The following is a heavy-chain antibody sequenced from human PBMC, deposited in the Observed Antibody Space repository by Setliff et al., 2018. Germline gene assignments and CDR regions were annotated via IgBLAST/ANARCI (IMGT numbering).Heavy chain of an antibody. CDR1: GYSISSGYY. D-gene: IGHD1-26*01. Sequence: KPSETLSLTCAVSGYSISSGYYWGWIRQPPGKGLEWIGSIYHSGSTYYNPSLKSRVTISVDTSKNQFSLKLSSVTAADTAVYYCARVPGGRFDYWGQGTLVTVSS. V-gene: IGHV4-38-2*01. J-gene: IGHJ4*02. CDR2: IYHSGST. CDR3: ARVPGGRFDY.